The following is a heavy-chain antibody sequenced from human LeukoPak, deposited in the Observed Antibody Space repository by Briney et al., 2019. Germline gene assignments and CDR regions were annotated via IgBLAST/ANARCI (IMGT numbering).Heavy chain of an antibody. CDR2: IRYDGSNK. CDR1: GFTFSSDD. D-gene: IGHD5-18*01. CDR3: AKERDTGMVTIDY. Sequence: AGSLILSCAAAGFTFSSDDVHWGLHAPAKGLEWVAFIRYDGSNKYYADSVKGRFTISRDNSKNTLYLQMNSMRAEDTAVYYCAKERDTGMVTIDYWGQGTLVTVSS. V-gene: IGHV3-30*02. J-gene: IGHJ4*02.